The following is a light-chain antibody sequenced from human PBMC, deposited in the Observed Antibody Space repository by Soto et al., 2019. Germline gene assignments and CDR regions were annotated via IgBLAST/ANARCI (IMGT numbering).Light chain of an antibody. CDR2: TAS. CDR3: QQYNNWPWT. J-gene: IGKJ1*01. V-gene: IGKV1-39*02. CDR1: QSISRN. Sequence: GDRVTITCRASQSISRNLNWYQQKPGKAPELLIYTASNLQSGVPSRFSGSGSGTEFTLTISSLQSEDFAVYYCQQYNNWPWTFGQGTKVDIK.